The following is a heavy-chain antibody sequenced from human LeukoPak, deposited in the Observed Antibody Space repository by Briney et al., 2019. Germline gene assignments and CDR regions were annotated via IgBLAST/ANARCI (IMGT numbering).Heavy chain of an antibody. CDR3: ARRDTTGWYHHFDY. Sequence: GGFLRLSCAASGFTVSSNSMTWVRQAPGKGLEWGSILYNGGGANYADSVKGRFTISRDNSRNTLFLQMNSLRAEDTAVYYCARRDTTGWYHHFDYWGQGTLVTVSS. V-gene: IGHV3-53*01. D-gene: IGHD6-19*01. J-gene: IGHJ4*02. CDR2: LYNGGGA. CDR1: GFTVSSNS.